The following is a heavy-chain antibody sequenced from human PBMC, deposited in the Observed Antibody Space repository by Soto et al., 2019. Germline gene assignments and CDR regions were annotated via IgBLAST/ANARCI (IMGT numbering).Heavy chain of an antibody. J-gene: IGHJ3*02. D-gene: IGHD3-10*01. V-gene: IGHV3-53*01. Sequence: PGGSLRLSCAAFGFTPSCKKYVAWVRQAPGKGLEWVSALYDLDGTYYADSVKGRFTTSSDSSRTTVYLQMNDLRPDDTAVYSCATWHLREHAYDIWGQGTTVTVSS. CDR1: GFTPSCKKY. CDR3: ATWHLREHAYDI. CDR2: LYDLDGT.